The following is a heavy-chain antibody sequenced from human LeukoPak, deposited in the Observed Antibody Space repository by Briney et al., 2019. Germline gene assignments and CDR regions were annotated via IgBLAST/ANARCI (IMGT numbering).Heavy chain of an antibody. V-gene: IGHV1-18*01. Sequence: ASVKVSCKASGYTFTSYGISWVRQAPGQGLEWMGWISAYNGNTNYAQKLQGRVTMTTDTSTSTAYMELRSLRSDDTAVYYCARDSRRGSGSFYYFDYWGQGTLVTVSS. CDR1: GYTFTSYG. J-gene: IGHJ4*02. D-gene: IGHD3-10*01. CDR3: ARDSRRGSGSFYYFDY. CDR2: ISAYNGNT.